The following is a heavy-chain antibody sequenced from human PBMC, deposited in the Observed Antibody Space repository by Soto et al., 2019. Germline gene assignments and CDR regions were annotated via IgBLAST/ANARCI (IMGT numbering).Heavy chain of an antibody. Sequence: ASVKVSCKASGYTFTYYTMHWVRQAPGQRLEWMGWINAGDGNTKYSPKFQGRVTITRDTSASTVYMELSSLRSEDTAVYFCTRDYYDSSGYYPIFDYWGQGTLVTVSS. J-gene: IGHJ4*02. V-gene: IGHV1-3*01. CDR2: INAGDGNT. D-gene: IGHD3-22*01. CDR3: TRDYYDSSGYYPIFDY. CDR1: GYTFTYYT.